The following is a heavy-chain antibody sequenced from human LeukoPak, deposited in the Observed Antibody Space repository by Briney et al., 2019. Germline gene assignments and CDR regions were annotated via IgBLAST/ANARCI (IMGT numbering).Heavy chain of an antibody. CDR1: GFTFSSSW. J-gene: IGHJ4*02. V-gene: IGHV3-74*01. CDR2: INTDGSST. Sequence: PGGSLRLSCEVSGFTFSSSWMHWVRQAPGKGLVWVSRINTDGSSTSYADSVKGRFTISRDNAKNTLYLQMSSLGAEDTSVYYCAGDFSGYNDYWGQGTLVTVSS. CDR3: AGDFSGYNDY. D-gene: IGHD5-12*01.